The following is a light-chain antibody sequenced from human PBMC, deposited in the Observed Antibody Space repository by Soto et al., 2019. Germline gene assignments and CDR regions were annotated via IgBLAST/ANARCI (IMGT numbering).Light chain of an antibody. CDR2: VAS. CDR1: QSVSSN. J-gene: IGKJ4*01. Sequence: EIVMTQSPATLSVSPGERATLSCRASQSVSSNLAWYQQKPGQTPKLLIYVASTRATGIPARFSGSGFWTEFTRTISSLQSEDFAVYYCQQYNVWPLTFGGGTKVVFK. CDR3: QQYNVWPLT. V-gene: IGKV3-15*01.